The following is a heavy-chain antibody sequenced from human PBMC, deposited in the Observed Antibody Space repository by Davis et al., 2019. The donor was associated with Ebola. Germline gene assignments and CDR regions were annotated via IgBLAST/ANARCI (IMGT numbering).Heavy chain of an antibody. CDR3: ARLAYCGGDCADFDY. V-gene: IGHV1-46*01. Sequence: ASVKVSCKASGYTFTNYYMHWVRQAPGQGLEWMGMINPNDGRTIYAQKFQGRVTMTTDTSTSTASMELRSLRSDDTAVYYCARLAYCGGDCADFDYWGQGTLVTVSS. J-gene: IGHJ4*02. D-gene: IGHD2-21*02. CDR1: GYTFTNYY. CDR2: INPNDGRT.